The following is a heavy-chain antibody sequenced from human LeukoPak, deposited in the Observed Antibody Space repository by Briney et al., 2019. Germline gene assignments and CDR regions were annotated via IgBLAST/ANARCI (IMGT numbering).Heavy chain of an antibody. V-gene: IGHV4-59*08. CDR3: AGHNLRGWYFDL. CDR1: GGSISSYY. CDR2: IYYSGST. Sequence: SETLSLTCTVSGGSISSYYWSWIRQPPGKGLEWIGYIYYSGSTNYNPSLKSRVTISVDTSKNQFSLKLSSVTAADTAVYYCAGHNLRGWYFDLWGRGTLVTVSS. D-gene: IGHD1-14*01. J-gene: IGHJ2*01.